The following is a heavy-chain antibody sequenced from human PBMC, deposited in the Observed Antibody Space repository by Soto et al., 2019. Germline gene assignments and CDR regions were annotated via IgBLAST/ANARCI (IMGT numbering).Heavy chain of an antibody. V-gene: IGHV3-30*18. D-gene: IGHD2-21*02. CDR3: AKDGSAYCGGDCYKIQH. J-gene: IGHJ1*01. CDR1: VFTFSSYG. CDR2: ISYDGSNK. Sequence: VGSLRLSCAASVFTFSSYGMHCVRHSPGKWLEWVAVISYDGSNKYYADSVKGRFTISRDNSKNTLYLQMNSLRAEDTAVYYCAKDGSAYCGGDCYKIQHWGQGTLVTVSS.